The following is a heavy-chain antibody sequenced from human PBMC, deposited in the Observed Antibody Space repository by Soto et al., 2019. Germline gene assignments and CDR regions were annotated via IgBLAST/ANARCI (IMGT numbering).Heavy chain of an antibody. CDR3: ARVPLIVVVVAADY. CDR1: GYTFTSYG. V-gene: IGHV1-18*01. D-gene: IGHD2-15*01. CDR2: ISAYNGNT. J-gene: IGHJ4*02. Sequence: ASVKVSCKASGYTFTSYGISWVRQAPGQGLEWMGWISAYNGNTNYAQKLQGRVTMTTDTSTSTACMELRSLRSDDTAVYYCARVPLIVVVVAADYWRQGTLVTVSS.